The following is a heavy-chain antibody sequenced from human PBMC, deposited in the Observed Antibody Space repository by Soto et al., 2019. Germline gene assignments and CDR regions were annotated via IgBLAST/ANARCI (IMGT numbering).Heavy chain of an antibody. V-gene: IGHV3-7*01. CDR3: ARDLSWSGYYISEEGFDP. CDR2: IKQDGSEK. CDR1: GFNFSSYW. J-gene: IGHJ5*02. Sequence: EVQLVESGGGLVQPGGSLRLSCAASGFNFSSYWMSWVRQAPGKGLEWVANIKQDGSEKYYVDSVKGRFTISRDNAKNSLYLQMNSLRAEDTAVYYCARDLSWSGYYISEEGFDPWGQGTLVTVSS. D-gene: IGHD3-3*01.